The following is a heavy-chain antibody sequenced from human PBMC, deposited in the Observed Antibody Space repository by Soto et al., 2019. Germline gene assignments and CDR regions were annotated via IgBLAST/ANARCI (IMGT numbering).Heavy chain of an antibody. Sequence: GGSLRLSCAASGFTFSSYAMSWVRQAPGKGLEWVSAISGSGGSTYYADSVKGRFTISRDNSKNTLYLKMNSLRAEFTAVYYCVKCVYYDFWSGYYTGYYYMDVWGKGTTVTVSS. CDR3: VKCVYYDFWSGYYTGYYYMDV. D-gene: IGHD3-3*01. CDR1: GFTFSSYA. CDR2: ISGSGGST. V-gene: IGHV3-23*01. J-gene: IGHJ6*03.